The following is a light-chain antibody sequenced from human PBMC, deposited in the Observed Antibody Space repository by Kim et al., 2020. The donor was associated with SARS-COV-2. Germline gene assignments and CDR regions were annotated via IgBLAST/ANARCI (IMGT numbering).Light chain of an antibody. J-gene: IGKJ5*01. CDR1: QAILNL. Sequence: SASVGARVTVTCQASQAILNLLNWFRPKPGTAPNLQRYDGSNLETGVPSRFSRSGSGTDFTLTINSLEPEDIATYYCQQYNSLPVTFGQGTRLEIK. V-gene: IGKV1-33*01. CDR3: QQYNSLPVT. CDR2: DGS.